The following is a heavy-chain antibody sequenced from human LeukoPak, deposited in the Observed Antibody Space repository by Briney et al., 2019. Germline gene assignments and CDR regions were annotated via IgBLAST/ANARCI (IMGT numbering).Heavy chain of an antibody. CDR1: GGTFSSYA. CDR3: AREKERFSSSWPFDY. CDR2: ISAYNGNT. Sequence: ASVKVSCKASGGTFSSYAISWVRQAPGQGLEWMGWISAYNGNTNYAQKLQGRVTMTTDTSTSTAYMELRSLRSDDTAVYYCAREKERFSSSWPFDYWGQGTLVTVSS. D-gene: IGHD6-13*01. V-gene: IGHV1-18*01. J-gene: IGHJ4*02.